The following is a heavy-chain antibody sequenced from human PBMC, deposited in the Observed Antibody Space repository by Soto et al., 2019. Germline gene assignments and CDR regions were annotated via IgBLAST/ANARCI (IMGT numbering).Heavy chain of an antibody. J-gene: IGHJ6*02. V-gene: IGHV1-69*01. D-gene: IGHD3-22*01. CDR2: IIPVFGSP. Sequence: QVQLVQSGAEVKKPGSSVTVSCKASGGTFSSHGISWVRQAPGQGLEWMGVIIPVFGSPNYAKKFQARVTITADESTTTEYMELSTIRSEDTAIYSWARDRDNYDRRGYDRAYHNMDVWGQGTTVTVSS. CDR3: ARDRDNYDRRGYDRAYHNMDV. CDR1: GGTFSSHG.